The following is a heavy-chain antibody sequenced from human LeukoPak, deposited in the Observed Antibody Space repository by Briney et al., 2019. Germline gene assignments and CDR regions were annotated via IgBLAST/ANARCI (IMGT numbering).Heavy chain of an antibody. V-gene: IGHV3-48*01. J-gene: IGHJ4*02. CDR1: GFTFNNYG. D-gene: IGHD5-18*01. Sequence: GGSLRLSCVVSGFTFNNYGMNWVRQAPGKGLDWVSYISASRNSISYADSVKGRFTISRDNAMNSLYLQLDSLRPEDTAVYYCARIYSYAADYWGQGTLVTVSS. CDR3: ARIYSYAADY. CDR2: ISASRNSI.